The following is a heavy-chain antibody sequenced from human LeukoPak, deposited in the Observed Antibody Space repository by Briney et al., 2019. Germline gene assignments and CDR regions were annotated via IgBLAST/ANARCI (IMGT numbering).Heavy chain of an antibody. CDR1: GGYIGSFY. J-gene: IGHJ5*02. D-gene: IGHD3-10*01. V-gene: IGHV4-59*01. Sequence: SETLSLTCTVSGGYIGSFYWSWIRQPPGKGLEWIGYIYYSGSTKYNPSLKSRVTISVDTSKNQFSLNLSSVTAADTAVYYCARGGYYGSGNDFRFDPWGQGTLVTVSS. CDR3: ARGGYYGSGNDFRFDP. CDR2: IYYSGST.